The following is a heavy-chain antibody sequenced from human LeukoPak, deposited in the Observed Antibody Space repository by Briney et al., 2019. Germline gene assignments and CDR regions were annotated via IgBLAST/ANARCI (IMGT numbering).Heavy chain of an antibody. Sequence: ASVKVSCKASGYTFTSYGISWVRQAPGQGLEWMGWISAYSSNTNYAQKLQGRVTMTADTSTSTAYMELRSLGSDDTAVYYCASHKYCSSSSCYAFDIWDQGTMVTVSS. CDR3: ASHKYCSSSSCYAFDI. J-gene: IGHJ3*02. CDR2: ISAYSSNT. CDR1: GYTFTSYG. D-gene: IGHD2-2*01. V-gene: IGHV1-18*01.